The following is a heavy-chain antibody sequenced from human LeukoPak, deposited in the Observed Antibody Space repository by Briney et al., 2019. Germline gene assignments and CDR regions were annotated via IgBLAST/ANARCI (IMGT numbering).Heavy chain of an antibody. Sequence: GRSLRLSCAASGFTFSSYAMNWVRQTPGKGLEWVSSISDSGASTYYADSVKGRFTISRDNSKNTLYLQMNSLRVEDTAVYYCAKGPQLGVRFADYWGQGTLVTVSS. D-gene: IGHD3-3*01. J-gene: IGHJ4*02. CDR2: ISDSGAST. CDR3: AKGPQLGVRFADY. V-gene: IGHV3-23*01. CDR1: GFTFSSYA.